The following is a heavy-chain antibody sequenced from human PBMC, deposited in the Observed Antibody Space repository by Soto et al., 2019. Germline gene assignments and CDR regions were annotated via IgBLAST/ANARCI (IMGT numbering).Heavy chain of an antibody. Sequence: QITLNESGPTVVKPTETLTLTCTFSGFSLTTSGVGVGWVRQSPGKAPEWLALTYWDDDKRYSTSLKSRLTITKDTSKNQVVLTMANVDPADTATYYCAHRVLRAVFGLVTTTAIYFDFWGQGTPVVVSS. D-gene: IGHD3-3*01. CDR1: GFSLTTSGVG. J-gene: IGHJ4*02. CDR3: AHRVLRAVFGLVTTTAIYFDF. CDR2: TYWDDDK. V-gene: IGHV2-5*02.